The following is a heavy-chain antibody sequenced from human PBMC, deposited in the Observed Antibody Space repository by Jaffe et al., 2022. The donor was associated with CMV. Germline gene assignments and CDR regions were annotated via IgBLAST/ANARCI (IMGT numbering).Heavy chain of an antibody. Sequence: QVQLVESGGGVVQPGRSLRLSCAASGFTFSSYGMHWVRQAPGKGLEWVAVIWYDGSNKYYADSVKGRFTISRDNSKNTLYLQMNSLRAEDTAVYYCARDSITGTIPEFQLYYYGMDVWGQGTTVTVSS. CDR3: ARDSITGTIPEFQLYYYGMDV. V-gene: IGHV3-33*01. CDR1: GFTFSSYG. D-gene: IGHD1-7*01. CDR2: IWYDGSNK. J-gene: IGHJ6*02.